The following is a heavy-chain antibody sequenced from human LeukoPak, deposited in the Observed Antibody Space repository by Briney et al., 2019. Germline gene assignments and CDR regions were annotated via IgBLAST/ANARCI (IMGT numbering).Heavy chain of an antibody. CDR2: ISASDGTT. CDR1: GYSFSIYG. CDR3: ARCGAAVTTHFSH. J-gene: IGHJ4*02. V-gene: IGHV1-18*01. D-gene: IGHD4-11*01. Sequence: AASVQVSCKASGYSFSIYGITWARQAPGQGLEYLGWISASDGTTNYAQKVQDRVTMTTDTSTSTAYSELRSLRSEDTAVYYCARCGAAVTTHFSHWGQGTLVTVSS.